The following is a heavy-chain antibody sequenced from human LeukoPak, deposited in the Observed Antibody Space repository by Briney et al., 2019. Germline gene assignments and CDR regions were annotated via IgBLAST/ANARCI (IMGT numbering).Heavy chain of an antibody. D-gene: IGHD3-3*01. CDR1: GTSINNKKW. CDR3: AKSVDYCLDY. CDR2: IYQSGST. V-gene: IGHV4-4*02. J-gene: IGHJ4*02. Sequence: SETLPLTFAVSGTSINNKKWWSWVRHPPGKGLEWIGEIYQSGSTNYNPSLKSRVTISVDKSKNQFSLKLTSVTAADTAVYYCAKSVDYCLDYWGPGTLVTVSS.